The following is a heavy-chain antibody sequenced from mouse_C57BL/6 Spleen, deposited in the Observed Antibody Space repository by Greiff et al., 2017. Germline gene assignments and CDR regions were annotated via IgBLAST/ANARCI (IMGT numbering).Heavy chain of an antibody. CDR1: GFTFSDYY. CDR2: ISNGGGST. CDR3: ARGVTGGFDY. D-gene: IGHD2-2*01. Sequence: EVKLVESGGGLVQPGGSLKLSCAASGFTFSDYYMYWVRQTPEKRLEWVAYISNGGGSTYYPDTVKGRFTISRDNAKNTLYLQMSRLKSEDTAMYYCARGVTGGFDYWGQGTTLTVSS. V-gene: IGHV5-12*01. J-gene: IGHJ2*01.